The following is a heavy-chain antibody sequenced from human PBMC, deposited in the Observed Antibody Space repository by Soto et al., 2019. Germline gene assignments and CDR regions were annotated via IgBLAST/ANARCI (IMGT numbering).Heavy chain of an antibody. V-gene: IGHV3-21*01. CDR3: ARQYTAWPLAYGLDV. J-gene: IGHJ6*02. CDR1: GFTFGTHS. D-gene: IGHD2-2*02. Sequence: GGSLRLSCIGAGFTFGTHSINWDGQAPGKGLEWVSSISSRSDIYYADSVKGRFTISRDNAKNSVSLQMNILRAEDTAVYYCARQYTAWPLAYGLDVWGQGTTVTVS. CDR2: ISSRSDI.